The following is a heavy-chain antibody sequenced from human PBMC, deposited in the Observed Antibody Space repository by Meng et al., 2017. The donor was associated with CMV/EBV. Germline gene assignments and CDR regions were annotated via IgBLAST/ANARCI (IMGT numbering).Heavy chain of an antibody. CDR3: AKDGSLGRKIVVPAVTPVCPDS. Sequence: GESLKISCVASGFTFSSYGMHWVRQAPGKGLEWVAFIRYDGDNRYYADSVKGRFTIPRDNSKNTLYLQMNSLRAEDTAVYYCAKDGSLGRKIVVPAVTPVCPDSWGQGTLVTVSS. CDR2: IRYDGDNR. CDR1: GFTFSSYG. D-gene: IGHD2-2*02. J-gene: IGHJ4*02. V-gene: IGHV3-30*02.